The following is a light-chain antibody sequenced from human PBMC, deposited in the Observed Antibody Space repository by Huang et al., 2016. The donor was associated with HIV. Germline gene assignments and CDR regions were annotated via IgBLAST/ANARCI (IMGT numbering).Light chain of an antibody. J-gene: IGKJ2*02. Sequence: IVMTQTPLSLSVTPGQPATISCKSNQSLLPGDGKTYLYWYLPRAGQSPQPLIYEISSRFAGVPDRFSGSGSGTDFTLKISRVEAGDVGIDYCMQSIHLRTFGQGTKLEIK. V-gene: IGKV2-29*02. CDR3: MQSIHLRT. CDR1: QSLLPGDGKTY. CDR2: EIS.